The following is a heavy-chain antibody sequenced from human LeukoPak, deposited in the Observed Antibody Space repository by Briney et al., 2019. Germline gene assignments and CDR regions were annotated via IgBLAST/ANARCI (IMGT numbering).Heavy chain of an antibody. Sequence: SETLSLTCTVSGYSISSGYYWGWIRQPPGKGLEWIGSIYHSGSTYYNPSLKSRVTTSIDTSKNQFSLKLSSVTAADTAEYYCARVTSRLGWFDPWGQGTLVTVSS. J-gene: IGHJ5*02. CDR2: IYHSGST. CDR1: GYSISSGYY. D-gene: IGHD1-14*01. V-gene: IGHV4-38-2*02. CDR3: ARVTSRLGWFDP.